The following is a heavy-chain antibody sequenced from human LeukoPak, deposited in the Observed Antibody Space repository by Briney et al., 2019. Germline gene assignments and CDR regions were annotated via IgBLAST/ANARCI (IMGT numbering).Heavy chain of an antibody. J-gene: IGHJ6*02. D-gene: IGHD1-1*01. CDR2: IYRGGST. V-gene: IGHV3-66*01. Sequence: GGSLRLSCAASGLTVSSNYMSWVRQAPGKGLEWVSVIYRGGSTDYADSVKGRFTISGDNSKNTLYLQMNSLRPEDTAVYYCARYMEASSYYYGMDVWGQGTTVTVSS. CDR3: ARYMEASSYYYGMDV. CDR1: GLTVSSNY.